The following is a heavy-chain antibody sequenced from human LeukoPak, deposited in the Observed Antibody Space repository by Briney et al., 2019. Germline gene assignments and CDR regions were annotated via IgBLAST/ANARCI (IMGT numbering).Heavy chain of an antibody. CDR2: IKEDESAK. CDR3: ARDVGGSLDY. J-gene: IGHJ4*02. CDR1: GFTFRSYW. D-gene: IGHD1-26*01. Sequence: GGSLRLSCAASGFTFRSYWMAWVRQAPGRGLVWVANIKEDESAKHQADSVKGRFTISRDNAQNSVYLQMSSLRGEDTAVYYCARDVGGSLDYWGQGTLVTVSS. V-gene: IGHV3-7*01.